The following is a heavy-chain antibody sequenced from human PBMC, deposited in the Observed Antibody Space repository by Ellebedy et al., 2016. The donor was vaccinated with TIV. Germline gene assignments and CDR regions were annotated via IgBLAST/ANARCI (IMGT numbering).Heavy chain of an antibody. V-gene: IGHV1-8*01. D-gene: IGHD3-16*02. CDR1: GYTFTTYD. J-gene: IGHJ4*02. CDR2: MNPDTGNT. CDR3: AREGRYSNY. Sequence: AASVKVSCKASGYTFTTYDINWVRQATGQGLEWVRWMNPDTGNTGYAQKFQGRVTMTRNISISTAYMELSGLRSEDTAVYYCAREGRYSNYWGQGTLVTVSS.